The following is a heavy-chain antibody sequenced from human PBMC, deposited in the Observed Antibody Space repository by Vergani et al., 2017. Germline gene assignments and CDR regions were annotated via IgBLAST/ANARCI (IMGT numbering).Heavy chain of an antibody. Sequence: QVQLVESGGGVVQPGRSLRLSCAASGFTFNNYGMHWVRQAPGKGLEWVAVISSSGSNQYDADSVKGRFTISRDNSKNTLYLQMNSLRAEDTAVYYCARALLLWFGEGEYYFDYWGQGTLVTVSS. D-gene: IGHD3-10*01. CDR2: ISSSGSNQ. CDR1: GFTFNNYG. J-gene: IGHJ4*02. CDR3: ARALLLWFGEGEYYFDY. V-gene: IGHV3-30-3*01.